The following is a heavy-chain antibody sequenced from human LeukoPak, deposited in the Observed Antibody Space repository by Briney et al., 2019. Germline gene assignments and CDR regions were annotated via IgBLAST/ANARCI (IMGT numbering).Heavy chain of an antibody. CDR1: GFTFSSYA. CDR3: AKEFYDGTLFDY. CDR2: ISGSGGST. D-gene: IGHD3-3*01. Sequence: GGSLRFSCAASGFTFSSYAMSWVRQAPGKGLEWVSAISGSGGSTYYADSVKGRFTISRDNYKNTLYLQMNSLRAEDTAVYYCAKEFYDGTLFDYWGQGTLVTVSS. V-gene: IGHV3-23*01. J-gene: IGHJ4*02.